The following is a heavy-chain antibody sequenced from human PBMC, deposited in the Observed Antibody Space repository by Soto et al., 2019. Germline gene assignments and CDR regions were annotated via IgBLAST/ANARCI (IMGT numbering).Heavy chain of an antibody. J-gene: IGHJ5*02. CDR2: IYHSGSS. Sequence: PSETLSLTCTVSGGSISSYYWSWIRQPPGKGLEWIGYIYHSGSSNYNPSLKSRVTILLDTSKNQLSLKLSSVTAADTAVYYCGSHSWYLGDNYFDPWGQGTLVTVSS. CDR1: GGSISSYY. D-gene: IGHD6-13*01. V-gene: IGHV4-59*08. CDR3: GSHSWYLGDNYFDP.